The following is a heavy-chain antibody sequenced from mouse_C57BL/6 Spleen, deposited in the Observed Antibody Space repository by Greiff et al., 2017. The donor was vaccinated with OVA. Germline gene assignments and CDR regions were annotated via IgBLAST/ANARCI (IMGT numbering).Heavy chain of an antibody. Sequence: DVHLVESGGDLVKPGGSLKLSCAASGFTFSSYGMSWVRQTPDKRLEWVATISSGGSYTYYPDSVKGRFTISRDNAKNTLYLQMSSLKSEDTAMYYCARHDGSYAYWGQGTLVTVSA. CDR3: ARHDGSYAY. CDR1: GFTFSSYG. J-gene: IGHJ3*01. V-gene: IGHV5-6*01. D-gene: IGHD1-1*02. CDR2: ISSGGSYT.